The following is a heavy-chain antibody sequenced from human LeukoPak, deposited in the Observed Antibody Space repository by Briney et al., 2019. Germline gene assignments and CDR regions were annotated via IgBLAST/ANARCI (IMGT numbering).Heavy chain of an antibody. V-gene: IGHV3-48*01. CDR2: ISSSSTI. Sequence: PGGSLRLSCAASGFTFSSYSMNWVRQAPGKGLEWVSYISSSSTIYYADSVKGRFTISRDNAKNSLYLQMNSLRAEDTAVYYCARVVETMVRGVIIGWFDPWGQGTLVTVSS. CDR3: ARVVETMVRGVIIGWFDP. J-gene: IGHJ5*02. D-gene: IGHD3-10*01. CDR1: GFTFSSYS.